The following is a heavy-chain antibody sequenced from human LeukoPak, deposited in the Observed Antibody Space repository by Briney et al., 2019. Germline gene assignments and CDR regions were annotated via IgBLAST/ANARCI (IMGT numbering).Heavy chain of an antibody. Sequence: PSGTLSLTCAVSGASISSSNWWSWVRQPPGKGLEWIGEIYHSGSTNYNPSLKSRVSISVDKSKNQFSLEVSSVTAADTAVYYCATDNSYGSGSYYTWGQGTLVTVSS. CDR3: ATDNSYGSGSYYT. CDR2: IYHSGST. J-gene: IGHJ4*02. D-gene: IGHD3-10*01. V-gene: IGHV4-4*02. CDR1: GASISSSNW.